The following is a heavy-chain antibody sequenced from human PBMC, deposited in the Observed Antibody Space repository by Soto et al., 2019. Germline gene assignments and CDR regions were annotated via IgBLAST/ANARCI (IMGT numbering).Heavy chain of an antibody. D-gene: IGHD1-26*01. CDR3: ARAQGATLHYYYGMDV. CDR2: IIPIFGTA. V-gene: IGHV1-69*13. Sequence: ASVKVSCKASGGTFSSYAISWVRQAPGQGLEWMGGIIPIFGTANYAQKFQGRVTITADESTSTAYMELSSLRSEDTAVYYCARAQGATLHYYYGMDVWGQGTTVTVSS. J-gene: IGHJ6*02. CDR1: GGTFSSYA.